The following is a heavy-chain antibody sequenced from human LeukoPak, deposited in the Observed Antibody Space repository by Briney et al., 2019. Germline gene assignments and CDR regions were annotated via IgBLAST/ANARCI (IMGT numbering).Heavy chain of an antibody. CDR3: ARLDVKYFYDSSGYLGY. D-gene: IGHD3-22*01. CDR2: ISLSSSSI. Sequence: GGSLRLSCAASGFTFSHYGMHWVRQAPGKGLEWVSYISLSSSSIYYADSVKGRFTISRDNAKNSLYLQMNSLRAEDTAVYYCARLDVKYFYDSSGYLGYWGQGTLVTVSS. V-gene: IGHV3-21*01. J-gene: IGHJ4*02. CDR1: GFTFSHYG.